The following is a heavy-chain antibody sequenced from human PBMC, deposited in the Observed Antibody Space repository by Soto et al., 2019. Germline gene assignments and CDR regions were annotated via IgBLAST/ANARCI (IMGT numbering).Heavy chain of an antibody. D-gene: IGHD2-2*01. Sequence: ASVKVSCKASGYTFTGYYMHWVRQAPGQGLEWMGWINPNSGGTNYAQKFQGRVTMTRDTPISTAYMELSRLRSDDPAVYYCLVVPYATTPRVVDYWGQGTLVTVSS. CDR1: GYTFTGYY. CDR3: LVVPYATTPRVVDY. CDR2: INPNSGGT. J-gene: IGHJ4*02. V-gene: IGHV1-2*02.